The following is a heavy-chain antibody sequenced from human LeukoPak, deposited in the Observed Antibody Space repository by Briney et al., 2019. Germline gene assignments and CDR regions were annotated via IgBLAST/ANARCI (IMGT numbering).Heavy chain of an antibody. D-gene: IGHD3-3*01. CDR3: ARAPTRTTIFGVVIIGRFDP. J-gene: IGHJ5*02. CDR1: GGTFSSYA. Sequence: ASVKVSCKASGGTFSSYAISWVRQAPGQGLEWMGGIIPIFGTANHAQKFQGRVTITADESTSTAYMELSSLRSEDTAVYYCARAPTRTTIFGVVIIGRFDPWGQGTLVTVSS. CDR2: IIPIFGTA. V-gene: IGHV1-69*13.